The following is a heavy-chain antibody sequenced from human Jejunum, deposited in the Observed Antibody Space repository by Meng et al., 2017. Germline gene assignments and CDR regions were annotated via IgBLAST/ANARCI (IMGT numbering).Heavy chain of an antibody. CDR1: GGSITSGSSY. J-gene: IGHJ4*02. CDR2: IPASGST. D-gene: IGHD1-26*01. Sequence: SETLSLTCTVAGGSITSGSSYWSWIRQPAGKGLEWIGRIPASGSTSYNLPLKSRLSTSLDMSKDQFSLNLTSLTAADTALYYCASALLVGSSGYYFDSWGQGTMVTVSS. V-gene: IGHV4-61*02. CDR3: ASALLVGSSGYYFDS.